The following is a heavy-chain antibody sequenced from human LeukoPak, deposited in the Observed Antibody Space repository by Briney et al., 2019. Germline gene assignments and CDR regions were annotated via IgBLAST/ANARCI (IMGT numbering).Heavy chain of an antibody. CDR2: ITGTSGVT. Sequence: GGSLRLSCAASGCTFSSHSMSWVRQAPEKGLEWVSTITGTSGVTYYADSVKGRFTISRDNSKNTLYLQMNSLRAEDTAVYYCAKDGKVGSITSRFDNWGQGTLVTVSS. D-gene: IGHD2-2*01. V-gene: IGHV3-23*01. CDR3: AKDGKVGSITSRFDN. CDR1: GCTFSSHS. J-gene: IGHJ4*02.